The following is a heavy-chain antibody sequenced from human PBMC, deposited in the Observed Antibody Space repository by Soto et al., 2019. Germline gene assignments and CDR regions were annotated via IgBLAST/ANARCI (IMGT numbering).Heavy chain of an antibody. Sequence: GGSLRLSCAASGFAFNTYAMTWVRQAPGKGLDWVSAISASGGGTYYADSVKGRFTISRDNSKNTLYLQMNSLRAEDTAVYYCAKENGYSSSWFEFDYWGQGTLVTVSS. CDR1: GFAFNTYA. CDR2: ISASGGGT. V-gene: IGHV3-23*01. D-gene: IGHD6-13*01. CDR3: AKENGYSSSWFEFDY. J-gene: IGHJ4*02.